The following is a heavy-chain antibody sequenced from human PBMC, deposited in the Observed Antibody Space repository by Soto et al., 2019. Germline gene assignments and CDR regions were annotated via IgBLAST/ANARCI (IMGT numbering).Heavy chain of an antibody. V-gene: IGHV1-69*06. CDR2: IIPIFGTA. D-gene: IGHD3-10*01. J-gene: IGHJ6*02. Sequence: SAVKVSCKACGGTGRSYAISWVRQAPGQGLEWMGGIIPIFGTANYAQKFQGRVTITADRSTSTGYMELSSLRSKYTAVSYCARSLFGYLSFVYGMHVRRQGTTVTVSS. CDR3: ARSLFGYLSFVYGMHV. CDR1: GGTGRSYA.